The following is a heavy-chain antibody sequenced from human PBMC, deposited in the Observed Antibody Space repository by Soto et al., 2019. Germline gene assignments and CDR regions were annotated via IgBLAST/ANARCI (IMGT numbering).Heavy chain of an antibody. J-gene: IGHJ6*02. D-gene: IGHD3-22*01. Sequence: SLRLSCAASGFTFSSYGMHWARQAPGKGLDWVAVISYDGSNKYYADSVKGRFTISRDNSKNTLYLQMNSLRAEDTAVYYCAKGLGSYYDSSGYSRPYYYYGMDVWGQGTTVTVSS. V-gene: IGHV3-30*18. CDR2: ISYDGSNK. CDR3: AKGLGSYYDSSGYSRPYYYYGMDV. CDR1: GFTFSSYG.